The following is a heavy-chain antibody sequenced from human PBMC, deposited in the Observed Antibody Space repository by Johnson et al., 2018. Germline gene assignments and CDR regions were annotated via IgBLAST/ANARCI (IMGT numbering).Heavy chain of an antibody. CDR3: ARGGYSSSFSYYYYYMDV. Sequence: VQLVQSGGGLVQPGGSLRLSCAASGFTFSNYAMHWVRQAPGKGLEYVSAISTHGGSTYYASSVKGRFTISRDNSKNTLYLQRGSLRAEDMAVYYCARGGYSSSFSYYYYYMDVWGKGTTVTVSS. V-gene: IGHV3-64*01. D-gene: IGHD6-6*01. CDR2: ISTHGGST. J-gene: IGHJ6*03. CDR1: GFTFSNYA.